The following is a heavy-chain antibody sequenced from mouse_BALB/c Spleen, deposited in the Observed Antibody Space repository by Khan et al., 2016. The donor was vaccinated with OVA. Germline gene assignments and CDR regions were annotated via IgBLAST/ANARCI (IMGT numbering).Heavy chain of an antibody. CDR3: ARDYCFAY. CDR2: ISSGDTT. J-gene: IGHJ3*01. V-gene: IGHV5-6-5*01. CDR1: GFTFSNYG. Sequence: DVKLVESGGGLVKPGGSLKLSCAASGFTFSNYGVSWVRQTPEKRLEWVASISSGDTTYYPDSVKGRFTIYRDNARNILYLQMSSLRSEDTALYYWARDYCFAYWGQGTLVTVSA.